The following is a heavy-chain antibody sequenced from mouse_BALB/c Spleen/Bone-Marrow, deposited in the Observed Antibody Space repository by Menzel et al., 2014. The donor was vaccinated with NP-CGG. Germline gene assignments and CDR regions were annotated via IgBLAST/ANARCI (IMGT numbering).Heavy chain of an antibody. J-gene: IGHJ4*01. CDR3: ARRYYRYDETMDY. CDR1: GYTFTDYA. V-gene: IGHV1S137*01. CDR2: ISTFSGNT. D-gene: IGHD2-14*01. Sequence: QVQLQQSGPELVRPGVSVKISCKGSGYTFTDYAMHWVKRSHAKSLEWIGLISTFSGNTNYNQKFKGKATMTVDKSSSTHYMELARLTSEDSAIYYCARRYYRYDETMDYWGQGTSVTVSS.